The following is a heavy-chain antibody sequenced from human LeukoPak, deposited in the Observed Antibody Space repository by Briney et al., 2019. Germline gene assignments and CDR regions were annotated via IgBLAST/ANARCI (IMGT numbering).Heavy chain of an antibody. V-gene: IGHV4-59*01. CDR3: ARGYSATYGRFDP. CDR2: IYYTGNT. J-gene: IGHJ5*02. CDR1: GGSISSYY. Sequence: SETLSLTCTVSGGSISSYYWSWIRQPPGEGLEWIGYIYYTGNTNYNPSLKSRVTISVDTSKNQFSLKLTSVTAADTAVYFCARGYSATYGRFDPWGQGTLVTVSS. D-gene: IGHD1-26*01.